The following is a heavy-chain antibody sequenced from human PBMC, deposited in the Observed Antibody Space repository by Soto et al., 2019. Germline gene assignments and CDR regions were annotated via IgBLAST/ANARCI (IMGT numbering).Heavy chain of an antibody. J-gene: IGHJ4*02. CDR3: ARDIRGYSRALDY. Sequence: PSETLSLTCAVSGGSISINNWCSCVRQPPGKGLEWIGYVYYSGSTNYNPSLKSRVSMSVDTSKNQFSLKLSSVTGADTAVYYCARDIRGYSRALDYWGQGTLVTVSS. V-gene: IGHV4-4*02. D-gene: IGHD5-18*01. CDR1: GGSISINNW. CDR2: VYYSGST.